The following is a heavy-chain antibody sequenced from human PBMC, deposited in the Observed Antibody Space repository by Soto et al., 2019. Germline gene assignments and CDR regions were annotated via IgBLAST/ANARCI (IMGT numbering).Heavy chain of an antibody. V-gene: IGHV4-59*01. CDR3: ARDRALDAFRSGYPRGFDT. Sequence: SETLSLTCTVSGGSISSYYWSWIRQPPGKGLEWIGYIYYSGSTNYNPSLKSRVTISVDTSKNQFSLKLSSVTAADTAVYYCARDRALDAFRSGYPRGFDTWGQGTLVTVSS. D-gene: IGHD3-3*01. CDR2: IYYSGST. J-gene: IGHJ5*02. CDR1: GGSISSYY.